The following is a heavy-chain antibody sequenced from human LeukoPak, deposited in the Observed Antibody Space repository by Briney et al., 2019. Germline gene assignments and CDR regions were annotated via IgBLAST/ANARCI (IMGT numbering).Heavy chain of an antibody. D-gene: IGHD3-10*01. CDR3: ARGGSYYYGSGSSYYYYYYYMDV. CDR1: GFTFSSYW. J-gene: IGHJ6*03. CDR2: IKQDGSEK. V-gene: IGHV3-7*03. Sequence: QTGGSLRLSCAASGFTFSSYWMSWVRQAPGKGLEWVANIKQDGSEKYYVDSVKGRFTISRDNAKNSLYLQMNSLRAEDTAVYYCARGGSYYYGSGSSYYYYYYYMDVWGKGTTVTISS.